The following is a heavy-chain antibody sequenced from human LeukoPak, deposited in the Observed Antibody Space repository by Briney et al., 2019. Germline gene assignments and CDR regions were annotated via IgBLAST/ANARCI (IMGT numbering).Heavy chain of an antibody. D-gene: IGHD6-19*01. CDR1: GYSISSSYY. CDR2: IYHSGST. Sequence: SETLSLTCAVSGYSISSSYYWGWIRQPPGKGLEWIGSIYHSGSTYYNPSLKSRVTISVDTSKNQFSLRLSSVTAADTAVYYCARGVAVAANWFDPWGQGTLATVSS. CDR3: ARGVAVAANWFDP. J-gene: IGHJ5*02. V-gene: IGHV4-38-2*01.